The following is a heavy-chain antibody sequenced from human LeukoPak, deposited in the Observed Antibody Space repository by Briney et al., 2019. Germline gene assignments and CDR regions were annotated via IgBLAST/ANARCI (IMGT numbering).Heavy chain of an antibody. CDR1: GFTFSRYS. V-gene: IGHV3-21*01. J-gene: IGHJ4*02. CDR3: TRDQIYCSGGYCYFEH. D-gene: IGHD2-15*01. CDR2: ISSGSSDI. Sequence: GGSLRLSCAVSGFTFSRYSMNWVRQAPGKGLEWVSFISSGSSDIYYADSVKGRFTISRDNAKNTLYLRMNSLRAEDTAVYYCTRDQIYCSGGYCYFEHWGQGTLVTASS.